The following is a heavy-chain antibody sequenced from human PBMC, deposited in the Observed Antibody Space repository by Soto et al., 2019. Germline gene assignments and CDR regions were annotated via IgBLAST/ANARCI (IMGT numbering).Heavy chain of an antibody. D-gene: IGHD5-18*01. V-gene: IGHV5-51*01. CDR1: GYTFTSYW. CDR2: IYPADSDT. Sequence: PGESLKISCRGAGYTFTSYWIGWVRQLPGKGLEWMGIIYPADSDTRYSPSFQGQVTISADKSISTAYLQWSSLRASDTAMYYCAREGGYSYGPSFDYWGQGTLVTVSS. J-gene: IGHJ4*02. CDR3: AREGGYSYGPSFDY.